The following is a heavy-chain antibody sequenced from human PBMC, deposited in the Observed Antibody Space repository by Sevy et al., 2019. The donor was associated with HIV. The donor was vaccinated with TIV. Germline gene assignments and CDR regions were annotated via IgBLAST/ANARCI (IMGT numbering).Heavy chain of an antibody. CDR1: GGSISSGGYY. J-gene: IGHJ4*02. V-gene: IGHV4-31*03. Sequence: SETLSLTCSVSGGSISSGGYYWSWIRQHPGKGLEGLGDIYYPGPTYYNPSLKSRVTISIDTCKNQFSLRLSSVTAADTAVYYCARKLGGYSFGRHTEGSFDYWGQGTLVTVSS. CDR3: ARKLGGYSFGRHTEGSFDY. CDR2: IYYPGPT. D-gene: IGHD5-18*01.